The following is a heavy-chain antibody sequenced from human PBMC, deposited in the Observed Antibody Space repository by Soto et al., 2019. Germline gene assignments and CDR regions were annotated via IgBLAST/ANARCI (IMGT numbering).Heavy chain of an antibody. D-gene: IGHD2-15*01. V-gene: IGHV4-59*01. CDR2: TYYTGST. CDR3: ARTYCSGGSCYPGGNWFDP. J-gene: IGHJ5*02. Sequence: QVQLQESGPGLVKSSETLSLTCTVSGGSINSYYWSWIRQAPGKGLEWIGYTYYTGSTNYNPSLKRRVTMSVDTSKNQFSLKLNSVTAADTAVYYCARTYCSGGSCYPGGNWFDPWGQGTLVTVSS. CDR1: GGSINSYY.